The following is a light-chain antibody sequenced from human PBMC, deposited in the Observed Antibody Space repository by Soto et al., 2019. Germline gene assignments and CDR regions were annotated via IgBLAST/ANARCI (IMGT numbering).Light chain of an antibody. V-gene: IGKV3-20*01. J-gene: IGKJ1*01. CDR1: QSVSSNY. CDR3: QQYGGSTRT. Sequence: IVLAQSPDTLSLSPGERATLSCRASQSVSSNYLAWYQQKRGRAPRLIIHGASRRATGIPDRISGSGSGTDFTLTISRVEPEDVAVYYCQQYGGSTRTFGQGTKVDIK. CDR2: GAS.